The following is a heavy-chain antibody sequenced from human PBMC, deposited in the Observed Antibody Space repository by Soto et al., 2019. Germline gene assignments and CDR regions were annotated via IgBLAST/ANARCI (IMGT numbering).Heavy chain of an antibody. CDR1: GFTSSSYW. Sequence: GGSLRLSCAASGFTSSSYWLRGVRQAPGKGLEWVANIKQDGSENYYVDSVRGRFTISRDNAKNSLYLQINSLRAEDTAVYYCVRDLDGSYGYGPFDYWGQGMLVTVSS. J-gene: IGHJ4*02. CDR2: IKQDGSEN. CDR3: VRDLDGSYGYGPFDY. D-gene: IGHD5-18*01. V-gene: IGHV3-7*03.